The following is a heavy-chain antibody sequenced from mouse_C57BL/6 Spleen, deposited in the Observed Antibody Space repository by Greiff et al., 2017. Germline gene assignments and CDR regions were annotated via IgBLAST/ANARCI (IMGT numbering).Heavy chain of an antibody. CDR2: ISSGGSYT. J-gene: IGHJ2*01. V-gene: IGHV5-6*01. CDR3: ARHEAQARNYFDY. Sequence: EVNVVESGGDLVKPGGSLKLSCAASGFTFSSYGMSWVRQTPDKRLEWVATISSGGSYTYYPDSVKGRFTISRDNAKNTLYLQMSSLKSEDTAMYYCARHEAQARNYFDYWGQGTTLTVSS. CDR1: GFTFSSYG. D-gene: IGHD3-2*02.